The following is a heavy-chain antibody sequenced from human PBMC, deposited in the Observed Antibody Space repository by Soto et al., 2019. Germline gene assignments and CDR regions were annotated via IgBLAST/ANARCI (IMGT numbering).Heavy chain of an antibody. CDR1: GFTFSSYA. CDR3: ARDHYDFWSGYYAGGPFDY. J-gene: IGHJ4*02. V-gene: IGHV3-30-3*01. D-gene: IGHD3-3*01. CDR2: ISYDGSNK. Sequence: GGYLRLSCAGSGFTFSSYALHWVRQAPGKGLEWVAVISYDGSNKYYADSVQGRFTISRDNSKNTLYLQMNSLRAEDTAVYYCARDHYDFWSGYYAGGPFDYWGQGTLVTVSS.